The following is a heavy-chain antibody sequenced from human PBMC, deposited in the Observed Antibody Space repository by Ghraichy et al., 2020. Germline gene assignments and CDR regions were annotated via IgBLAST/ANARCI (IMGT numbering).Heavy chain of an antibody. J-gene: IGHJ3*02. CDR1: GLTFSNYW. V-gene: IGHV3-7*03. D-gene: IGHD2-15*01. CDR2: IKKDGSEK. CDR3: AREYCSGGSCYKDDAFDM. Sequence: GESLNISCAASGLTFSNYWMSWVRQAPGKELEWVANIKKDGSEKYYVDSVKGRFSISRDNAKNSLYLQMNSLRAEDTAVYYCAREYCSGGSCYKDDAFDMWGQGTMVTVSS.